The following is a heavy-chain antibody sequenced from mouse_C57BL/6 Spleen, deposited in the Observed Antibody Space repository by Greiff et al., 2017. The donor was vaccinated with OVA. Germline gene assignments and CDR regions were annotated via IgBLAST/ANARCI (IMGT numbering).Heavy chain of an antibody. Sequence: QVQLQQPGAELVKPGASVKLSCKASGYTFTSYWMHWVKQRPGRGLEWIGRIDPNNGGTKYNEKFKNKATLTVDKSSSTAYMQLSSLTSEDSAVYYCSKGSFITTVVPYFDYWGQGTTLTVAS. CDR3: SKGSFITTVVPYFDY. V-gene: IGHV1-72*01. CDR1: GYTFTSYW. D-gene: IGHD1-1*01. J-gene: IGHJ2*01. CDR2: IDPNNGGT.